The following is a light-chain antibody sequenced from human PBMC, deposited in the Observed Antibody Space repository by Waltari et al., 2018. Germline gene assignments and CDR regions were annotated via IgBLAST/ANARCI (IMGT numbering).Light chain of an antibody. J-gene: IGKJ4*01. CDR1: QTVLLTSNNRNH. Sequence: DIVMTQSPDTVAVSLGERATISCKSSQTVLLTSNNRNHLAGYRQKPGQPPQLLIYWASTRESGVPDRFSGSGSGTDFTLTISSLQAEDVAVYYCQQYYRPPLTFGGGTKVEIK. V-gene: IGKV4-1*01. CDR3: QQYYRPPLT. CDR2: WAS.